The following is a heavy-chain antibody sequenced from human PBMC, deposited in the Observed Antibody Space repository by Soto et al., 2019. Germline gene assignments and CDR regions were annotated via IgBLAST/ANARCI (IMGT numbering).Heavy chain of an antibody. CDR3: ARARGDAFDY. V-gene: IGHV3-72*01. CDR1: GFTFSDHY. Sequence: EVQLVESGGGLVQPGGSLRLSCAASGFTFSDHYMDWVRQAPGKGLEWVGRSRNKASSYTTEYAASVKGRFTISRDASKDSMFLQIKRLKTDDTAVYYCARARGDAFDYWGQGTLVTVSS. CDR2: SRNKASSYTT. D-gene: IGHD3-10*01. J-gene: IGHJ4*02.